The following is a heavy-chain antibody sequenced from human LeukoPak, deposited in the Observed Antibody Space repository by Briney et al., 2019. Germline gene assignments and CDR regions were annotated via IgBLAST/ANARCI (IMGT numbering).Heavy chain of an antibody. J-gene: IGHJ4*02. CDR3: ARHQSKSGGYSYGYEPQRIDY. V-gene: IGHV4-39*01. CDR2: IYYSGST. CDR1: GDSISSSSYY. D-gene: IGHD5-18*01. Sequence: ASETLSLTCTVSGDSISSSSYYWGWIRQPPGKGLEWIGTIYYSGSTYYNPSLKSRVTIPVDTSKKQFSLKLSSVTAADTAVYYCARHQSKSGGYSYGYEPQRIDYWGQGTLVTVSS.